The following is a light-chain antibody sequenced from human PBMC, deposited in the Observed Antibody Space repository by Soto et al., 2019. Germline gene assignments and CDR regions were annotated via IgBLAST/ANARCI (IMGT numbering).Light chain of an antibody. CDR2: EVS. J-gene: IGLJ1*01. V-gene: IGLV2-8*01. CDR1: SSDVGGYNY. Sequence: QSALTQPPSASGSPGQSVTISCTGTSSDVGGYNYVSWYQQHPGKAPKLMIYEVSKRPSGVPDRFSGSKSGNTASLTVPGLQAEDEADYYCSSYAGSNNLYVVGTGTKAHRP. CDR3: SSYAGSNNLYV.